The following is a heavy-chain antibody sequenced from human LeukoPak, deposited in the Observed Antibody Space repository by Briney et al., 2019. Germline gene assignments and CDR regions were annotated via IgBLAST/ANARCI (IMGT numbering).Heavy chain of an antibody. Sequence: GSLRLSCAASGFTFSSYGMHWVRQAPGKGLEWVAVIWYDGSNKYYADSVKGRFTISRDNSKNTLYLQMNSLRAEDTAVYYCAKSPVDTYYYDSSGQYFDYWGQGTLVTVSS. CDR2: IWYDGSNK. CDR1: GFTFSSYG. J-gene: IGHJ4*02. V-gene: IGHV3-33*06. D-gene: IGHD3-22*01. CDR3: AKSPVDTYYYDSSGQYFDY.